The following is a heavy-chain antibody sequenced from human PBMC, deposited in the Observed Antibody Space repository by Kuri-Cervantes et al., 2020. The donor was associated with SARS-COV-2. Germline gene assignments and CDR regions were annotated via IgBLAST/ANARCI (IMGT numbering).Heavy chain of an antibody. J-gene: IGHJ4*02. CDR3: ARDRGEDIVVVVAASAYDY. CDR2: IYSGGST. Sequence: GSLRLSCAASGFTVSSNYMSWVRQAPGKGLEWVSVIYSGGSTYYADSVKGRFTISRDNSKNTLYLQMNSLRAEDTAVYYCARDRGEDIVVVVAASAYDYWGQGTLVTVSS. V-gene: IGHV3-66*02. D-gene: IGHD2-15*01. CDR1: GFTVSSNY.